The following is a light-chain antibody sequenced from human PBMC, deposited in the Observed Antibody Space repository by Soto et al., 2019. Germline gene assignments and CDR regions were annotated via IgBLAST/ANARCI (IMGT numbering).Light chain of an antibody. Sequence: QSVLTQPPSVSGAPGQRVTISCTGSSSNIGAGYDVHWYQQLPETAPKLLLYGNSNRPSGVPDRFSGSKSGTSASLAITGLQAEDEADYYCQSYDSRLSGYVFGTGTKVTVL. V-gene: IGLV1-40*01. CDR3: QSYDSRLSGYV. J-gene: IGLJ1*01. CDR2: GNS. CDR1: SSNIGAGYD.